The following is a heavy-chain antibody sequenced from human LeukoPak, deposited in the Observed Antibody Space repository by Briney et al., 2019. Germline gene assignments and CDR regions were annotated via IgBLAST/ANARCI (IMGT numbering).Heavy chain of an antibody. CDR2: IKQDGREK. Sequence: GGSLRLSCAAYGFIFNKFWMSSVRQAPGKGLGWVANIKQDGREKYYVDSVKGRFTIYRDNAKNSLYLQMNSLRDEDTAVYYCARGYSSGFYPPYYFYYMDVWGKGTTVTISS. CDR1: GFIFNKFW. CDR3: ARGYSSGFYPPYYFYYMDV. D-gene: IGHD3-22*01. V-gene: IGHV3-7*01. J-gene: IGHJ6*03.